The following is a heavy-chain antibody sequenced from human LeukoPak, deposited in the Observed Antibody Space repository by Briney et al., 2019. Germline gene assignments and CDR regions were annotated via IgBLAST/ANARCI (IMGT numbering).Heavy chain of an antibody. CDR2: IKQDGSEK. J-gene: IGHJ4*02. D-gene: IGHD6-13*01. V-gene: IGHV3-7*01. CDR3: ARDSASNDY. CDR1: GFTFSTYW. Sequence: PGGSLRLSCEASGFTFSTYWMSGVRQAPRKGLEWVANIKQDGSEKYYVDSVKGRFTISRDNAKNSLYLQMSSLRAEDTAMYYCARDSASNDYWGQGTLVTVSS.